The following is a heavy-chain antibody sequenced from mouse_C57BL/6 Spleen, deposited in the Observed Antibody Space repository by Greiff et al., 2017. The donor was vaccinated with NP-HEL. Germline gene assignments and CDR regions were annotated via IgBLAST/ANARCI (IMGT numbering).Heavy chain of an antibody. CDR2: IDPSDSYT. V-gene: IGHV1-59*01. CDR3: ARDGTTVVAEAY. D-gene: IGHD1-1*01. Sequence: QVQLQQPGAELVRPGTSVKLSCKASGYTFTSYWMHWVKQRPGQGLEWIGVIDPSDSYTNYNQKFKGKATLTVDTSSSTAYMQRSSLTSEDSAVYYCARDGTTVVAEAYWGQGTLVTVSA. CDR1: GYTFTSYW. J-gene: IGHJ3*01.